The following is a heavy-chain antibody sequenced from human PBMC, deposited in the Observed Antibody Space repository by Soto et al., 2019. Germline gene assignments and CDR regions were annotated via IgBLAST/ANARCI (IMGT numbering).Heavy chain of an antibody. CDR1: GFTFSSYA. J-gene: IGHJ5*02. CDR3: EKDGIVLVPADIRPLRWFDP. D-gene: IGHD2-2*02. CDR2: ISGSGGST. Sequence: GGSLRLSCAASGFTFSSYAMSWVRQAPGKGLEWVSAISGSGGSTYYADSVKGRLTISRDNSKNTLYLQMNSLRAEDTAVYYWEKDGIVLVPADIRPLRWFDPWGQGTLVTVSS. V-gene: IGHV3-23*01.